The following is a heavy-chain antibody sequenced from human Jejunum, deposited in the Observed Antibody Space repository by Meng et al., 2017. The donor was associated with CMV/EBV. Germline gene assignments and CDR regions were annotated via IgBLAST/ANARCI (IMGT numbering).Heavy chain of an antibody. D-gene: IGHD2-2*01. V-gene: IGHV3-23*01. CDR3: ATDFHHLLYWFAP. Sequence: SGLTFSRYAMSEVRQAPGKGMEWVSAISGSGGSTYYADSVKGRFTISRDNSKNTLYLQMYSLRAEDTAVYYCATDFHHLLYWFAPWGQGTLVTVSS. CDR1: GLTFSRYA. J-gene: IGHJ5*02. CDR2: ISGSGGST.